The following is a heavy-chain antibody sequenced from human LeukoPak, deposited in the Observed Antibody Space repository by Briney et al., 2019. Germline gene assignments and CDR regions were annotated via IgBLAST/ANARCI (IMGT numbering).Heavy chain of an antibody. J-gene: IGHJ5*02. CDR3: ARQYYYDSSGYYYWFDP. CDR1: GGSISSYY. D-gene: IGHD3-22*01. CDR2: IYTSGST. V-gene: IGHV4-4*09. Sequence: SQTLSLTCTVSGGSISSYYWSWIRQPPGKGLEWIGYIYTSGSTNYNPSLKSRVTISVETSKNQFSLKLSSVTAADTAVYYCARQYYYDSSGYYYWFDPWGQGTLVTVSS.